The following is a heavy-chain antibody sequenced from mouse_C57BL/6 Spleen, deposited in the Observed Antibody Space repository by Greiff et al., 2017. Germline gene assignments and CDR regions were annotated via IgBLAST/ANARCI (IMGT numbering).Heavy chain of an antibody. CDR2: IDPSDSYT. D-gene: IGHD2-4*01. CDR3: ARYYDYLYYAMDY. J-gene: IGHJ4*01. Sequence: QVQLQQPGAELVMPGASVKLSCKASGSTFTSYCMHWVKQRPGQGLEWIGEIDPSDSYTNYNQKFKGKSTLTVDKSSSTAYMQLSSLTSEDSAVYYCARYYDYLYYAMDYWGQGTSVTVSS. CDR1: GSTFTSYC. V-gene: IGHV1-69*01.